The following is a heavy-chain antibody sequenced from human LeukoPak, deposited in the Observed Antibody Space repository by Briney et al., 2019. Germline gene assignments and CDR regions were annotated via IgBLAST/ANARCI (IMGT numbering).Heavy chain of an antibody. V-gene: IGHV1-18*01. CDR1: GYTFTSYG. D-gene: IGHD2-15*01. CDR2: ISAYNGNT. J-gene: IGHJ4*02. Sequence: GASVKVSCKASGYTFTSYGISWVRQAPGQGLEWMGWISAYNGNTNYAQKLQGRVTMTTDTSTSTAYVELRSLRSDDTAVYYCARVYLSCSGGSCYPKPIDYWGQGTLVTVSS. CDR3: ARVYLSCSGGSCYPKPIDY.